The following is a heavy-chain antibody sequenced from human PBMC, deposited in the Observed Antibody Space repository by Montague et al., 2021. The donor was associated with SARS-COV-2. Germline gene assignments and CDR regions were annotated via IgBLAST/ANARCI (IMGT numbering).Heavy chain of an antibody. CDR2: IYYSGSVTT. CDR3: ARRGGGEVFARFMYWYFDV. D-gene: IGHD2-21*01. CDR1: GGSINNYY. Sequence: SETLSLTCSVSGGSINNYYWGWVRQSPGKGLEWIGYIYYSGSVTTSYNPSLQSRVSISVDTSENQFSLKLTSVTAADTAVYYCARRGGGEVFARFMYWYFDVWSRGSLVTASS. J-gene: IGHJ2*01. V-gene: IGHV4-59*13.